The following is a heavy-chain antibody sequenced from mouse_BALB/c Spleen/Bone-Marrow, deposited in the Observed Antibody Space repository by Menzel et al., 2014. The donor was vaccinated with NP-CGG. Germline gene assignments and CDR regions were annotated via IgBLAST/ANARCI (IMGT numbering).Heavy chain of an antibody. CDR1: GYSITSDYV. V-gene: IGHV3-2*02. J-gene: IGHJ2*01. CDR2: ISYSGST. Sequence: EVQLQQSGPGLVKPSQSLSLTCTVTGYSITSDYVWNWIRQFPGNKLEWMGYISYSGSTSYNPSLKSRISITRDTSKSQFFLQLNSVTTEDTATYYCARFPYYGSRSFDYWGQGTTLTVSS. D-gene: IGHD1-1*01. CDR3: ARFPYYGSRSFDY.